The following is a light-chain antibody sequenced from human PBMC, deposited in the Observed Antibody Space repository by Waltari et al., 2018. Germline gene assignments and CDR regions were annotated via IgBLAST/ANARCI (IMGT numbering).Light chain of an antibody. J-gene: IGKJ2*01. V-gene: IGKV4-1*01. Sequence: DIVMTQSPDSLGVSLGERATINCKSSQSILDRSDNKTFLAWYHLKPGQPPRLLIYWASTRPGVPDRFSGSGSGTDFSLTISRLQAEDVGVYYCQQYYRNPYTFGQGTKLDFK. CDR2: WAS. CDR3: QQYYRNPYT. CDR1: QSILDRSDNKTF.